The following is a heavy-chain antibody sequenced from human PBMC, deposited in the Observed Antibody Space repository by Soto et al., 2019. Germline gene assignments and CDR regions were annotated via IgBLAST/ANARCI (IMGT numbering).Heavy chain of an antibody. CDR2: ITYSGDTT. Sequence: EVHLLESGGTLIQPGGSLRLSCAASGFDFSTYAMTWVRQAPGKGLEWVSGITYSGDTTYYADSVKGRFTISRDNFKNTVYLQLNSLRPYDTAMYYCAKDWPGTSSVTSDYWGQGTLVTVSS. CDR1: GFDFSTYA. V-gene: IGHV3-23*01. D-gene: IGHD4-17*01. J-gene: IGHJ4*02. CDR3: AKDWPGTSSVTSDY.